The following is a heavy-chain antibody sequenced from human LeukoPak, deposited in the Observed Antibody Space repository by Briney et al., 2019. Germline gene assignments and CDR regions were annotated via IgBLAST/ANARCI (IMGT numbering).Heavy chain of an antibody. Sequence: PSETLSLTCTVSGGSISSYYWSWIRQPPGKGLEWIGYIYYSGSTNYNPSLKSRVTISVDTSKNQFSLKLSSVTAADTAVYYCASAQVGYYFDYWGQGTLVTVSS. J-gene: IGHJ4*02. CDR3: ASAQVGYYFDY. CDR2: IYYSGST. D-gene: IGHD3-16*01. CDR1: GGSISSYY. V-gene: IGHV4-59*08.